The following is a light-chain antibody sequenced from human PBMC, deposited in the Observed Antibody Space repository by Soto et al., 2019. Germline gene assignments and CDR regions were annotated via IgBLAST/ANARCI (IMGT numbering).Light chain of an antibody. Sequence: IVMTQSPDSLAVSLGERATINCKSSQSVLYSSNNKNYLAWYQQKPGQPPKLLIYWASTRESGVPDRFSGSGSGTDFTLTISSLQADDVAVYYCQQYYSTPLTFGVGTKVEIK. CDR2: WAS. V-gene: IGKV4-1*01. CDR3: QQYYSTPLT. J-gene: IGKJ4*01. CDR1: QSVLYSSNNKNY.